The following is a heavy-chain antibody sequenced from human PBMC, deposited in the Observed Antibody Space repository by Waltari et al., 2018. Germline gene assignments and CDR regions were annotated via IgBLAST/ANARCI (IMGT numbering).Heavy chain of an antibody. CDR1: GYTFTSYA. CDR2: INAGNGNT. CDR3: ASHYDSSGYYYFDY. D-gene: IGHD3-22*01. J-gene: IGHJ4*02. V-gene: IGHV1-3*01. Sequence: QVQLVQSGAEVKKPGASVKVSCKASGYTFTSYAMHWVRQAPGQRLEWMGWINAGNGNTKYSQKFQGRVTINRDTSASTAYMELSSLRSEDTAVYYCASHYDSSGYYYFDYWGQGTLVTVSS.